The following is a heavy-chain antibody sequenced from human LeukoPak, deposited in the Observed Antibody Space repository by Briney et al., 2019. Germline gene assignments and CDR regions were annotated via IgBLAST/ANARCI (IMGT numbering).Heavy chain of an antibody. V-gene: IGHV4-4*07. J-gene: IGHJ6*04. CDR1: GGSISSYY. CDR3: ARDSIAARPGVDV. D-gene: IGHD6-6*01. CDR2: IYTSGST. Sequence: SETLSLTCTVSGGSISSYYWSGIRQPAGKGLEWIGRIYTSGSTNYNPSLKSRVTMSVDTSKNQFSLKLSSVTAADTAVYYCARDSIAARPGVDVWGKGTTVTVSS.